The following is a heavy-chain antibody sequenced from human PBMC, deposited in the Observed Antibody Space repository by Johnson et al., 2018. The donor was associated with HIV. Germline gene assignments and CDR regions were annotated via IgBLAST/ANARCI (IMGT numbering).Heavy chain of an antibody. CDR2: ISTSGDTT. CDR3: AREGGDAFDI. Sequence: QEQLVESGGGWVKPGGSLRLSCAASRFTFSDYYMTWIRQAPGKGLEWVSYISTSGDTTSYADSVKGRFTISRDTAENSLYLQMNSLRVEDTAVYYCAREGGDAFDIWGQGTMVTVSS. CDR1: RFTFSDYY. J-gene: IGHJ3*02. V-gene: IGHV3-11*04. D-gene: IGHD1-26*01.